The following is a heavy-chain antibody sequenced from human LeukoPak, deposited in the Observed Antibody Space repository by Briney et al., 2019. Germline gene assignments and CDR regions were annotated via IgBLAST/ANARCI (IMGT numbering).Heavy chain of an antibody. CDR1: GFTFSSYW. Sequence: PGGSLRLSCAASGFTFSSYWMSWVRQAPGKGLEWVANIKQDGSEKYYVDSVKGRFTISRDNAENSLYLQMNSLRAEDTAVYYCARDGTYYDFWSGYKPRGFDYWGQGTLVTVSS. D-gene: IGHD3-3*01. CDR3: ARDGTYYDFWSGYKPRGFDY. CDR2: IKQDGSEK. J-gene: IGHJ4*02. V-gene: IGHV3-7*01.